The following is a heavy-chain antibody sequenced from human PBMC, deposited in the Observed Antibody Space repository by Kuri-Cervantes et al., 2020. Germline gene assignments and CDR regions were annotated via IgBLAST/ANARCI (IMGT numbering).Heavy chain of an antibody. CDR1: GFTFSNAW. D-gene: IGHD3-3*01. V-gene: IGHV3-15*01. Sequence: GGSLRLSCAASGFTFSNAWMSWVRQAPGKGLEWVGRIKSKTDGGTTDYAAPVKGRFTISRDDSKNTLYLQMNSLRAEDTAVYYCAKDRALQFLEWFHDAFDIWGQGTMVTVSS. CDR3: AKDRALQFLEWFHDAFDI. J-gene: IGHJ3*02. CDR2: IKSKTDGGTT.